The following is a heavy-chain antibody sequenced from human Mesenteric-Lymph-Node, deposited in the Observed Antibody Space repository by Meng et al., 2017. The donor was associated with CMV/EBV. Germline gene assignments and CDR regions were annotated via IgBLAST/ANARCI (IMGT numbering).Heavy chain of an antibody. D-gene: IGHD5-12*01. CDR3: ARGSISHRTGLDY. CDR2: IYYSGST. Sequence: GSLRLSCTVSGGSINSYYWTWIRQPPGKGLEWIGYIYYSGSTNYNPSLKSRVTISVDTSKNQFSLKLSSVTAADTAVYYCARGSISHRTGLDYWGQGTLVTVSS. CDR1: GGSINSYY. J-gene: IGHJ4*02. V-gene: IGHV4-59*12.